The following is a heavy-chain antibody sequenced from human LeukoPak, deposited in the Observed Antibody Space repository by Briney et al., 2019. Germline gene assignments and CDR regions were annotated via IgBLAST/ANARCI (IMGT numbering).Heavy chain of an antibody. CDR2: IWYDGSNK. CDR1: GFTFSSYG. CDR3: ARDYCDSSGYPLGYYYYYGMDV. V-gene: IGHV3-33*01. J-gene: IGHJ6*02. D-gene: IGHD3-22*01. Sequence: GGSLRLSCAASGFTFSSYGMHWVRQAPGKGLEWVAVIWYDGSNKYYADSVKGRFTISRDNSKNTLYLQMNSLRAEDTAVYYCARDYCDSSGYPLGYYYYYGMDVWGQGTTVTVSS.